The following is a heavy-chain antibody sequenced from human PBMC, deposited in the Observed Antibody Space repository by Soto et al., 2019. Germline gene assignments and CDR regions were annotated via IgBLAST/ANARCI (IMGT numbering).Heavy chain of an antibody. CDR3: VREVFTMVRGVTKYNWFDP. J-gene: IGHJ5*02. CDR1: GDSVSSNNAA. CDR2: TYYRSKWYN. Sequence: PSETLSLTCAISGDSVSSNNAAWNWIRQSPSRGLEWLGRTYYRSKWYNDYAVSVKSRITINPDTSKNQFSLQLNSVTPEDTAVYYCVREVFTMVRGVTKYNWFDPWGQGTLVTVSS. V-gene: IGHV6-1*01. D-gene: IGHD3-10*01.